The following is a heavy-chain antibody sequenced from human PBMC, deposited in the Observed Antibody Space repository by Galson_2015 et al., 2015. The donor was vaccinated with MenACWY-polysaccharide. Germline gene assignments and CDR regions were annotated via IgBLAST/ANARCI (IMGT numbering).Heavy chain of an antibody. V-gene: IGHV3-15*01. CDR3: TTKKGYVSTTGRDYFDY. CDR2: IKSHSDAETT. CDR1: GFTFSNAW. J-gene: IGHJ4*02. Sequence: SLRLSCAASGFTFSNAWMSWVRQAPGRGLEWVGRIKSHSDAETTDYATVVKDRFIISRDDSKNTVYLQMNGLKIEDTAMYYCTTKKGYVSTTGRDYFDYWGQGTLVTVSS. D-gene: IGHD2-21*01.